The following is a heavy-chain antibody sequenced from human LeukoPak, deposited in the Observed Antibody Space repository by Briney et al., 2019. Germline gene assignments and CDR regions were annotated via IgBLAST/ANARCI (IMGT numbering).Heavy chain of an antibody. D-gene: IGHD3-9*01. Sequence: ASVTLSFKASGYTFTIYGNSWVRQAPGQGIEWMGWISAYNGNTSYSQKLQGRVTITTDTSTSTAYMELRSLRSDETAVYYCARDPRNVLRYFDWLSGSWFDPWGQGTLVTVSS. J-gene: IGHJ5*02. CDR1: GYTFTIYG. CDR3: ARDPRNVLRYFDWLSGSWFDP. CDR2: ISAYNGNT. V-gene: IGHV1-18*04.